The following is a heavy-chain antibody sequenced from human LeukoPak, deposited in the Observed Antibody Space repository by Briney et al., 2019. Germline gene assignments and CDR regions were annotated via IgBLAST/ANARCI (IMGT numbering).Heavy chain of an antibody. V-gene: IGHV3-23*01. D-gene: IGHD2-15*01. CDR1: GFTFGTHA. CDR3: AKFRGYCSDSSCYTADY. J-gene: IGHJ4*02. Sequence: GGSLRLSCAASGFTFGTHAMTWLRQRPGKGLEWVSSLTGRDESVYYADSVKGRFTISRDNSKDTLYLQMNSLRADDTAVYFCAKFRGYCSDSSCYTADYWGQGTLVTVSS. CDR2: LTGRDESV.